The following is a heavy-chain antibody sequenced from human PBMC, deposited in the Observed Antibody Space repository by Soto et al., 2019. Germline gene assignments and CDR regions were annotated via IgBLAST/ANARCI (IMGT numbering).Heavy chain of an antibody. CDR3: ARGLNIAAAGLP. CDR1: GGTFSSYT. J-gene: IGHJ5*02. Sequence: QVQLVQSGAEVKKPGSSVKVSCKASGGTFSSYTISWVRQAPGQGLEWMGRIIPILGIANYAQKFQGRVTITADKSTSTAYMELSSLRSEDTAVYYCARGLNIAAAGLPWGQGTLVTVSS. CDR2: IIPILGIA. D-gene: IGHD6-13*01. V-gene: IGHV1-69*02.